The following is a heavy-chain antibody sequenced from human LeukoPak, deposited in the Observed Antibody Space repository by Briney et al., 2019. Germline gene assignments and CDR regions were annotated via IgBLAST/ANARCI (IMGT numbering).Heavy chain of an antibody. V-gene: IGHV1-69*05. Sequence: GASVKVSCKASGGTFSSYAVSWVRQAPGQGLEWMGGIIPIFGTANYAQKFQGRVTITTDESTSTAYMELSSLRSEDTAVYYCARVKAKVGANAFDIWGQGTMVTVSS. J-gene: IGHJ3*02. CDR3: ARVKAKVGANAFDI. D-gene: IGHD1-26*01. CDR1: GGTFSSYA. CDR2: IIPIFGTA.